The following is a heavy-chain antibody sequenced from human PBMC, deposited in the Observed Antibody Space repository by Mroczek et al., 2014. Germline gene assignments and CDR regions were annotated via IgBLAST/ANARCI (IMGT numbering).Heavy chain of an antibody. CDR3: ARGAAMVRDWYYYGMDV. Sequence: QVQLVESGAEVKKPGASVKVSCKASGYTFTSYDINWVRQATGQGLEWMGWMNPNSGNTGYAQKFQGRVTMTRNTSISTAYMELSSLRSEDTAVYYCARGAAMVRDWYYYGMDVWGQGTTVTVSS. CDR2: MNPNSGNT. D-gene: IGHD3-10*01. V-gene: IGHV1-8*01. CDR1: GYTFTSYD. J-gene: IGHJ6*02.